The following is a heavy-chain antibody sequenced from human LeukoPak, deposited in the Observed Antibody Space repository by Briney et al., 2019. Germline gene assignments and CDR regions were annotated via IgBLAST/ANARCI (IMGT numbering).Heavy chain of an antibody. Sequence: PGGSLRLSCAASGFTFSSYSMNWVRQAPGKGLEWVSSISSSSSYIYYADSVKGRFTISRDNAKNTLYLQMNSLRAEDTAVYYCAKLHFTDVLLWFGESAGSDYWGQGTLVTVSS. J-gene: IGHJ4*02. D-gene: IGHD3-10*01. CDR3: AKLHFTDVLLWFGESAGSDY. CDR2: ISSSSSYI. V-gene: IGHV3-21*04. CDR1: GFTFSSYS.